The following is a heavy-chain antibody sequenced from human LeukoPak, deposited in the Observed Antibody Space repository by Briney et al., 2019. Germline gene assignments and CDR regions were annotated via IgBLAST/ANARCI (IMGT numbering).Heavy chain of an antibody. D-gene: IGHD3-22*01. CDR3: AREIYDSSGYHPLDY. J-gene: IGHJ4*02. Sequence: ASVKVSCKASGYTFTGYYMHWVRQAPGQGLEWMGWINPNSGGTNYAQKFQGRVTMTRDTSISTAYMELSRLRSDDTAVYYCAREIYDSSGYHPLDYWGQGTLVTVSS. CDR2: INPNSGGT. CDR1: GYTFTGYY. V-gene: IGHV1-2*02.